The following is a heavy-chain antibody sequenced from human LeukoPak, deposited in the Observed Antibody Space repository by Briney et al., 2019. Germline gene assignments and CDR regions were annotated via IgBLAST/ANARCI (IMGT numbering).Heavy chain of an antibody. J-gene: IGHJ4*02. D-gene: IGHD6-19*01. V-gene: IGHV3-48*02. CDR2: IGSSTSSI. CDR3: ARDFSRSRSSGWTRGFDY. CDR1: GFTFNTYS. Sequence: PGGSLRLSCAASGFTFNTYSMNWVRQAPGKGLEWVSYIGSSTSSIFYADSVKGRFTISRNNAKNSLYLQMDSLRDDDTAVYYCARDFSRSRSSGWTRGFDYWGQGTLVTVSS.